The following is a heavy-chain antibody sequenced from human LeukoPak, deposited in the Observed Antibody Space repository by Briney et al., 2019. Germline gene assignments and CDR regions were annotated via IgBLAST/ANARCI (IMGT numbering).Heavy chain of an antibody. J-gene: IGHJ4*02. CDR3: ARGVAVAGSGEDY. Sequence: SETLSLTCTVSGYSISSGYYWGWIRQPPGKGLEWIGSIYYSGSTYYNPSLKSRVTISVDTSKNQFSLKLSSVTAADTAVYYCARGVAVAGSGEDYWGQGTLVTVSS. CDR1: GYSISSGYY. CDR2: IYYSGST. D-gene: IGHD6-19*01. V-gene: IGHV4-38-2*02.